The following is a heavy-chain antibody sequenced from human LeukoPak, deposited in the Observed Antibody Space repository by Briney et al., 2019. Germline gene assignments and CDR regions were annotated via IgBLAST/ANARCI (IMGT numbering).Heavy chain of an antibody. CDR1: GFIFTSYA. CDR3: ARDNPRGCYDTSALIYYYYGMDV. J-gene: IGHJ6*02. V-gene: IGHV3-30*04. CDR2: ISDDGSDK. Sequence: GGSLRLSCAASGFIFTSYAMHWVRQAPGKGLDWVAMISDDGSDKYYRDSVKGRFTISSDTSRRTLSPQMNSLSPEHTAVYYCARDNPRGCYDTSALIYYYYGMDVWGRGTTVTVSS. D-gene: IGHD3-3*01.